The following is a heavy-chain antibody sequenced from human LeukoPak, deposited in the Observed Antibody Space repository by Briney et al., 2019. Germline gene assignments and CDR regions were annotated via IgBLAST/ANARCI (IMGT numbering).Heavy chain of an antibody. Sequence: NPSETLSLTCAVPGVTFSGNYLSWIRQSPGKGLEWIGDIYDSRYTTYNAYLKSRVTTISNTSENQLSLRLASVAGADTAVYYRARIRCSHSDNTCYNYWGQGTLVTVSS. CDR2: IYDSRYT. CDR3: ARIRCSHSDNTCYNY. J-gene: IGHJ4*02. D-gene: IGHD1-26*01. CDR1: GVTFSGNY. V-gene: IGHV4-34*01.